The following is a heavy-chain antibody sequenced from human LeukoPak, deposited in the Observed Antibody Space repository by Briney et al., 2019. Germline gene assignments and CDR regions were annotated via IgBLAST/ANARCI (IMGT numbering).Heavy chain of an antibody. V-gene: IGHV1-2*02. CDR2: INPNNGVT. CDR1: GYTFTGYY. J-gene: IGHJ4*02. CDR3: APSRHGAGWYYFDY. Sequence: GASVKVSCKASGYTFTGYYMHWVRQAPGQGLEWMGWINPNNGVTNYAQKFQGRVTMTRDTSISAAYLEVSRLRSDDTAVYCCAPSRHGAGWYYFDYWGQGTLVTVSS. D-gene: IGHD6-19*01.